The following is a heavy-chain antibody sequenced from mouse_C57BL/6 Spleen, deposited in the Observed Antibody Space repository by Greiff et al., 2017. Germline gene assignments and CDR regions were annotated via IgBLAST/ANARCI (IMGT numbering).Heavy chain of an antibody. V-gene: IGHV1-15*01. CDR3: TGGTPFAY. D-gene: IGHD2-14*01. CDR1: GYTFTDYE. J-gene: IGHJ3*01. CDR2: IDPETGGT. Sequence: VQLQESGAELVRPGASVTLSCKASGYTFTDYEMHWVKQTPVHGLEWIGAIDPETGGTAYNQKFKGKAILTADKSSSTAYMELRSLTSEDSAVYYCTGGTPFAYWGQGTLVTVSA.